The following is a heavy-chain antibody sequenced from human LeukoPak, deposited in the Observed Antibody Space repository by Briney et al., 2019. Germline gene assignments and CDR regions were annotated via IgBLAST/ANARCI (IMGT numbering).Heavy chain of an antibody. D-gene: IGHD6-13*01. CDR2: IRSDGSDT. J-gene: IGHJ4*02. CDR1: GFTFSDTW. CDR3: ARQRGIAAAGARRYYFDY. V-gene: IGHV3-74*01. Sequence: GGSLRLSCAASGFTFSDTWMHWVRQAPGEGLVWVSRIRSDGSDTRYAESVKGRFTISRDNAKNSLYLQMNSLRAEDTAVYYCARQRGIAAAGARRYYFDYWGQGTLVTVSS.